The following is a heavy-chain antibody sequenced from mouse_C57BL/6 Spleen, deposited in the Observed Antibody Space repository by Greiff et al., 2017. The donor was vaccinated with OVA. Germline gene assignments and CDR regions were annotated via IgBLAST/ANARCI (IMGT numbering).Heavy chain of an antibody. CDR3: ARSLLLHYAMDY. CDR1: GFTFSDYG. J-gene: IGHJ4*01. Sequence: EVKVVESGGGLVKPGGSLKLSCAASGFTFSDYGMHWVRQAPEKGLEWVAYISSGSSTIYYADTVKGRFTISRDNAKNTLFLQMTSLRSEDTAMYYCARSLLLHYAMDYWGQGTSVTVSS. CDR2: ISSGSSTI. D-gene: IGHD1-1*01. V-gene: IGHV5-17*01.